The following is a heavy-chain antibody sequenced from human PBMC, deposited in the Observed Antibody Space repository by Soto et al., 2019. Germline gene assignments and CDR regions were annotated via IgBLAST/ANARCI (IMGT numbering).Heavy chain of an antibody. Sequence: PXDSLTISCKGSADSFTSYWMGLVRQMPGKGLEWVGIIYPGDSDTRYSAAFQGQVTISADKSISTAYLQWSSLKASDTAMYYCARRLRLYYGMDVSGQGTTVTVYS. J-gene: IGHJ6*01. D-gene: IGHD4-17*01. CDR1: ADSFTSYW. V-gene: IGHV5-51*01. CDR3: ARRLRLYYGMDV. CDR2: IYPGDSDT.